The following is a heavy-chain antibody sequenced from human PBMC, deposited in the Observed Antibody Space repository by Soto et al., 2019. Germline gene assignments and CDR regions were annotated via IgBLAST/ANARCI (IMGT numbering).Heavy chain of an antibody. D-gene: IGHD3-3*01. CDR2: ISYDAKHK. Sequence: PGGSLRLSCAASGFTFSTYGMHWVRQAPGKGLEWVAVISYDAKHKYYADSLKGRFTISRDNSKNTLYLQMNSLRAEDTAVYYCAKGAVQDLWSGYYTLSDYWGQGTLVTVSS. CDR3: AKGAVQDLWSGYYTLSDY. J-gene: IGHJ4*02. V-gene: IGHV3-30*18. CDR1: GFTFSTYG.